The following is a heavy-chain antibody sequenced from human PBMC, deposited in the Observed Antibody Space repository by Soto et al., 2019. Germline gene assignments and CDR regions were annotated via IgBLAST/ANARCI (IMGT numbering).Heavy chain of an antibody. CDR3: ARVKGPDTAMVRFDS. CDR2: IYYSGGT. Sequence: QVQLQESGPGLVKPSQTLSLTCTVSGGSISSGGYYWSWIRQHPGKCLEWIGYIYYSGGTYYNPSLKSRVTTSVDTSKNQFSLKLSSLTAADTAVYYCARVKGPDTAMVRFDSWGQGTLVTVS. D-gene: IGHD5-18*01. V-gene: IGHV4-31*03. J-gene: IGHJ4*02. CDR1: GGSISSGGYY.